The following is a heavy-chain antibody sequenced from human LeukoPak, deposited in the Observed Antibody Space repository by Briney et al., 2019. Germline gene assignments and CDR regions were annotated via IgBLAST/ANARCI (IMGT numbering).Heavy chain of an antibody. D-gene: IGHD6-13*01. J-gene: IGHJ4*02. CDR1: GYTFTSYY. V-gene: IGHV1-46*01. CDR2: INPSGGST. Sequence: ASVKVSCKASGYTFTSYYMHWVRQAPGQGLECMGIINPSGGSTSYAQKFQGRVTMTRDMSTSTVYMELSSLRSEDTAVYYCARVPGIAAAGDPSFDYWGQGTLVTVSS. CDR3: ARVPGIAAAGDPSFDY.